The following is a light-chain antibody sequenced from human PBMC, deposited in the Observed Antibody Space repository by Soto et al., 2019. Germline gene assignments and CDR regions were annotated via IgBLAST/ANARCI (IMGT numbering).Light chain of an antibody. CDR1: QSVSSY. CDR2: DAS. CDR3: QQHSNWPPT. V-gene: IGKV3-11*01. J-gene: IGKJ1*01. Sequence: EIVLTQSPATLSLSPGERATLSCRASQSVSSYLAWYQQKPGQAPRLLIYDASNRATGIPARFSGSGSGTDFTLTISSLAPEDFAVYYWQQHSNWPPTFGQGTKVEIK.